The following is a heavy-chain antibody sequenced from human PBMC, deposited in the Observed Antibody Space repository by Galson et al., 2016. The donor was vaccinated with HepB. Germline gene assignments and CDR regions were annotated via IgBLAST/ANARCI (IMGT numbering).Heavy chain of an antibody. J-gene: IGHJ3*01. D-gene: IGHD3-16*01. CDR2: LYPGDSDT. CDR3: AGGVLLPAFTL. CDR1: EFIFTTYW. V-gene: IGHV5-51*01. Sequence: SGAEVKKPGESLKISCKVSEFIFTTYWIGWVRQMPGKGLEWMAILYPGDSDTRYSPSFQGQVTISVDMSITTAYLQWSSLKASDTAIYYCAGGVLLPAFTLWGQGTMVTVSS.